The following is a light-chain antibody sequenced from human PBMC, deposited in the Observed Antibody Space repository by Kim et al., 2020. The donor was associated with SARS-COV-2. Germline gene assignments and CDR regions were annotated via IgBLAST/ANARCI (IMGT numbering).Light chain of an antibody. CDR3: QQYGGSLQT. CDR1: QSISSNY. Sequence: LSPGGKATLSGMASQSISSNYLAWYQQKTGQAPTLLIYGASSRDTGIPDRFRGSGSGTDFTLIITRLEPEDFAVYYCQQYGGSLQTFGQGTKLEI. V-gene: IGKV3-20*01. CDR2: GAS. J-gene: IGKJ2*01.